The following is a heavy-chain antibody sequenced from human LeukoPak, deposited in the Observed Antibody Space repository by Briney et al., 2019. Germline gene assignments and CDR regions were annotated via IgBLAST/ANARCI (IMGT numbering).Heavy chain of an antibody. Sequence: GASVKVSCKASGYTFTGYYMHWVREAPGQGLEWMGWINPNSGGTNYAQKFQGRVTMTRDTSISTAYMELSRLRSDDTAVYYCARDLGGYSYGYMDYWGQGTLVTVSS. V-gene: IGHV1-2*02. CDR1: GYTFTGYY. CDR2: INPNSGGT. J-gene: IGHJ4*02. CDR3: ARDLGGYSYGYMDY. D-gene: IGHD5-18*01.